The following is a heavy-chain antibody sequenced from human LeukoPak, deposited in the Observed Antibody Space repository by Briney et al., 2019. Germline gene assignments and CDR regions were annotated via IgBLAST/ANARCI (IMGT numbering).Heavy chain of an antibody. J-gene: IGHJ4*02. CDR1: GFTFSSYS. V-gene: IGHV3-48*01. Sequence: GGSLRLSCAASGFTFSSYSMNWVRQAPGKGLEWVSYISSSSSTIYYADSVKGRFTISRDNAKNSLYLQMNSLRAEDTAVYYCARKLNVDTAMVSQDYWGQGTLVTVSS. CDR3: ARKLNVDTAMVSQDY. CDR2: ISSSSSTI. D-gene: IGHD5-18*01.